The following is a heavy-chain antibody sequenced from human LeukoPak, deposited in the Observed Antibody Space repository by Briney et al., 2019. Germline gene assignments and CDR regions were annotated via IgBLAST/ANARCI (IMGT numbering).Heavy chain of an antibody. D-gene: IGHD3-22*01. CDR3: ARGAYYYDISGFDY. CDR2: IWYDGSNK. V-gene: IGHV3-33*01. J-gene: IGHJ4*02. Sequence: PGGSLRLSCAASGFTFSSYGMHWVRQAPGKRLEWVAVIWYDGSNKYYADSVKGRFTISRDNSKNTLYLQMNSLRAEDTAVYYCARGAYYYDISGFDYWGQGTLVTVSS. CDR1: GFTFSSYG.